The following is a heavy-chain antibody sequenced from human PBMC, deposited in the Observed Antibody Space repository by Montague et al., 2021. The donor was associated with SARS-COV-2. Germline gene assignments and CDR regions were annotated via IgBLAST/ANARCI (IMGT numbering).Heavy chain of an antibody. D-gene: IGHD1-26*01. J-gene: IGHJ5*02. CDR2: ISLGGHT. Sequence: SETLSLTCTLSGGSISDNNWWSWVRQSPETGLEWIGEISLGGHTDYNPSLKSRVTISLDKSKNQFSLTLTSVTAADTAVYYCARDIWEPEVRSRGWFDPWGQGILVTVSS. V-gene: IGHV4-4*02. CDR1: GGSISDNNW. CDR3: ARDIWEPEVRSRGWFDP.